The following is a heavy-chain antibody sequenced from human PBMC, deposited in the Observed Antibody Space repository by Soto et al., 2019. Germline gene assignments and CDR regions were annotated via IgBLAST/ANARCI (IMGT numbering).Heavy chain of an antibody. D-gene: IGHD6-6*01. J-gene: IGHJ6*02. V-gene: IGHV4-59*01. Sequence: QVQLQESGPGLVKPSETLSLTCTVSGGSISSYYWSWIRQPPGKGLEWIGYIYYSGSTNYNPSLKSRVTISVDTSKNQFSLKLSSVTAADTAVYYCARAFMEYSSSHYYYYYGMDVWGQGTTVTVSS. CDR3: ARAFMEYSSSHYYYYYGMDV. CDR2: IYYSGST. CDR1: GGSISSYY.